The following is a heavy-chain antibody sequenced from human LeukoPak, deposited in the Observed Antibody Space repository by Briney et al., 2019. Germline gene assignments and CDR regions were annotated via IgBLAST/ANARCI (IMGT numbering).Heavy chain of an antibody. J-gene: IGHJ4*02. CDR1: GGSTSNYY. V-gene: IGHV4-59*01. Sequence: SETLSLTCSVSGGSTSNYYWSWLRQPPGKGLEWIGYISYSGSTNYSPSLKSRVTISVGTSKNQFSLKLTSVTAADTAVYYCATGGFYFDYWGQGTLVTVSS. CDR2: ISYSGST. CDR3: ATGGFYFDY.